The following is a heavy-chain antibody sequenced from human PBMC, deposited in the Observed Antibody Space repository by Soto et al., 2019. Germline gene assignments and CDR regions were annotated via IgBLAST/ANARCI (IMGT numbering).Heavy chain of an antibody. CDR2: IIPILGIA. V-gene: IGHV1-69*04. D-gene: IGHD4-17*01. CDR1: GGTFSSYT. J-gene: IGHJ4*02. CDR3: AREDYGGNSGFDY. Sequence: GASVKVSCKASGGTFSSYTISWVRQAPGQGLEWMGRIIPILGIANYAQKFQGRVTITADKSTSTAYMELSSPRSEDTAVYYCAREDYGGNSGFDYWGQGTLVTVSS.